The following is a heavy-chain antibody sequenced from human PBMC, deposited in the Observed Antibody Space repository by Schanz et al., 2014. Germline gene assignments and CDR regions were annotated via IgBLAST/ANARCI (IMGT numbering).Heavy chain of an antibody. V-gene: IGHV3-33*08. D-gene: IGHD4-17*01. CDR1: GFTFSSYD. CDR3: ARKMKLGVYGGKGHDSLDI. CDR2: LWHDGSKK. Sequence: VQLVESGGGLVQPGGSLRLSCAASGFTFSSYDVFWVRQAPGKGLEWVAILWHDGSKKYYADSVTGRFTISRDNAKNTLYLQMNTLRAEDTAVYYCARKMKLGVYGGKGHDSLDIWGQGTMVTVSS. J-gene: IGHJ3*02.